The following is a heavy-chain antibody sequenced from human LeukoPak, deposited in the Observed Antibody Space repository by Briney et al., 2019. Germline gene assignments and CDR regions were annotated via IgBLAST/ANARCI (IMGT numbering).Heavy chain of an antibody. V-gene: IGHV3-21*01. CDR3: ARVIRSYYYDSSGYYFFDY. CDR1: GFTFSSYS. D-gene: IGHD3-22*01. Sequence: GGSLRLSCAASGFTFSSYSMNWVRQAPGKGLEWASSISSSSSYIYYADSVKGRFTISRDNAKNSLYLQMNSLRAEDTAVYYCARVIRSYYYDSSGYYFFDYWGQGTLVTVSS. CDR2: ISSSSSYI. J-gene: IGHJ4*02.